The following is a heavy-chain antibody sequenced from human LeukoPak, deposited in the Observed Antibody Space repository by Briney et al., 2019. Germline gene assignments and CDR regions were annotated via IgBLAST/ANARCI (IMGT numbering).Heavy chain of an antibody. J-gene: IGHJ4*02. D-gene: IGHD6-13*01. CDR1: GFTFTTYG. Sequence: GGTLRLSCSASGFTFTTYGMNWVRQAPGKGLEWVSGIGGSGIRTYYADSVKGRFTISRDNAKNSLYLQMNSLRAEDTAVYYCARGGHIAQSFDYWGQGTLVTVSS. CDR2: IGGSGIRT. V-gene: IGHV3-21*01. CDR3: ARGGHIAQSFDY.